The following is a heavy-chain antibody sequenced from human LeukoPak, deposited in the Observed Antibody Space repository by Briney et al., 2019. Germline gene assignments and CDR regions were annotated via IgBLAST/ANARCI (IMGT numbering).Heavy chain of an antibody. CDR1: GFTFSSYA. Sequence: QPGGSLRLSCAASGFTFSSYAMSWVRQAPGKGLEWVSAISGSGGSTYYADSVKGRFTISRDNSKNTLYLQMNSLRAEDTAVYYCAKSNNYDYVWGSYRYPSPPNYFDYWGQGTLVTVSS. CDR3: AKSNNYDYVWGSYRYPSPPNYFDY. D-gene: IGHD3-16*02. J-gene: IGHJ4*02. CDR2: ISGSGGST. V-gene: IGHV3-23*01.